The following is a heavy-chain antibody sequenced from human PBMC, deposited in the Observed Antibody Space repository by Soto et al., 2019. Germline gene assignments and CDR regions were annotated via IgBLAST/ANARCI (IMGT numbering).Heavy chain of an antibody. D-gene: IGHD6-6*01. Sequence: QVQLQQWGAGLLKPSETLSLTCAVYGGSFSGYYWSWIRQPPGKGLEWIGEINHSGSTNYNPSLKSRVTISVDTSKNQFSLKLSSVTAADTAVYYCATDSSSSLPYWGLGTLVTVSS. CDR1: GGSFSGYY. V-gene: IGHV4-34*01. CDR2: INHSGST. CDR3: ATDSSSSLPY. J-gene: IGHJ4*02.